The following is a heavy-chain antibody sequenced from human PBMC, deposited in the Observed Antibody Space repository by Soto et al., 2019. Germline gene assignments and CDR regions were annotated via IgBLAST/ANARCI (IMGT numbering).Heavy chain of an antibody. CDR1: GFTLSDHY. V-gene: IGHV3-11*01. J-gene: IGHJ4*02. D-gene: IGHD2-21*01. CDR3: ARAIPGAH. CDR2: ISASSTTI. Sequence: QVQLVESGGGLVKIGGSLRLSCAASGFTLSDHYMTWVRQVPGKGLEWVSYISASSTTIYYADSVKGRFTISRDNAKNSLFLQMNSLRAADTAVYYCARAIPGAHWGQGTLVTVSS.